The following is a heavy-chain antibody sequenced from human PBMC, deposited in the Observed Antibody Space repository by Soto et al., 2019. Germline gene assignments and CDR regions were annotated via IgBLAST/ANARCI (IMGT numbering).Heavy chain of an antibody. J-gene: IGHJ3*02. CDR1: GFTFSSYS. CDR2: ISSSLSYI. CDR3: VRVMSELYEGAFDI. V-gene: IGHV3-21*01. D-gene: IGHD1-26*01. Sequence: EVQLVESGGGLVKPGGSLTLSCAASGFTFSSYSFNWVRQAPGKGLEWVSSISSSLSYIYYADSLKGRFTISRDNAKNSLYLQMNSLRAEDTAVYYCVRVMSELYEGAFDIWGQGTLVTVSS.